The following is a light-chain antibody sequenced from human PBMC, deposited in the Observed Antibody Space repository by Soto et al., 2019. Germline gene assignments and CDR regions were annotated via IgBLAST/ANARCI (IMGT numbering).Light chain of an antibody. CDR1: QSTSIY. J-gene: IGKJ2*01. V-gene: IGKV1-39*01. Sequence: DIQMTQSPSSLSASVGDRVTITCRVGQSTSIYVNWYQQKPGKAPKLLIYAASSLQSGVPSRFSGSESGTDFTLTISSLQPEDFANYYCQQSYSTPYTFGQGTKLEIK. CDR2: AAS. CDR3: QQSYSTPYT.